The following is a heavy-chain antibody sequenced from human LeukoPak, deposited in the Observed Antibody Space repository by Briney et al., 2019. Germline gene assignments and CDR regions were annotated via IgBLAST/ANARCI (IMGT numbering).Heavy chain of an antibody. Sequence: SAKVSCKASGGTFSSYAISWVRQAPGQGLEWMGGIIPIFGTANYAQKFQGRVTITADESTSTAYMELSSLRSEDTAVYYCARTLYNWNYEGDYYYMDVWGKGTTVTVSS. V-gene: IGHV1-69*01. D-gene: IGHD1-7*01. J-gene: IGHJ6*03. CDR1: GGTFSSYA. CDR3: ARTLYNWNYEGDYYYMDV. CDR2: IIPIFGTA.